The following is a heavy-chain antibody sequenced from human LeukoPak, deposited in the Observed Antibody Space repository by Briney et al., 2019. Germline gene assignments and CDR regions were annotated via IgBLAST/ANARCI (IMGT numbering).Heavy chain of an antibody. J-gene: IGHJ4*02. D-gene: IGHD6-19*01. CDR3: ARGSVTGGWYLNLGY. V-gene: IGHV1-2*02. CDR1: GYTFSGYY. CDR2: IYPNSGDT. Sequence: GASVKVSCKASGYTFSGYYMHWVRQAPGQGLERMGWIYPNSGDTNYAQNFQGRVTMTRDTSISTVYMELTRLTSDDTAVYYCARGSVTGGWYLNLGYWGQGTPVTVSS.